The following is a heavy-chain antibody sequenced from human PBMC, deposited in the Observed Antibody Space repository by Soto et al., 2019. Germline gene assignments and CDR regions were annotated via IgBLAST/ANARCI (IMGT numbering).Heavy chain of an antibody. D-gene: IGHD2-15*01. CDR1: GFTFSSYS. CDR3: ARDGPDIVVVVAAPSGGMDV. Sequence: GGSLRLSCAASGFTFSSYSMNWVRQAPGKGLEWVSSISSSSSYIYYADSVKGRFTISRDNAKNSLYLQMNSLRAEDTAVYYCARDGPDIVVVVAAPSGGMDVWGQGTTVTVSS. V-gene: IGHV3-21*01. J-gene: IGHJ6*02. CDR2: ISSSSSYI.